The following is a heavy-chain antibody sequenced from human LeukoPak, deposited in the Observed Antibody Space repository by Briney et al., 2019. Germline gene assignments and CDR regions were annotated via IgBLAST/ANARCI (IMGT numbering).Heavy chain of an antibody. Sequence: ASVKVSCKASGYTFHNYDINWVGQATGQGLKWMEWMNPKSGNTRYEQKFQGRVTITRNTAIDTVYTEVSILSAHDTAVFYCARDYYGSGSYRAFDIWGKGTMVTVSS. V-gene: IGHV1-8*03. J-gene: IGHJ3*02. D-gene: IGHD3-10*01. CDR3: ARDYYGSGSYRAFDI. CDR1: GYTFHNYD. CDR2: MNPKSGNT.